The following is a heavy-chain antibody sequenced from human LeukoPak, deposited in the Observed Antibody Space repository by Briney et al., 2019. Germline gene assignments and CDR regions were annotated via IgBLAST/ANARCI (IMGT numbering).Heavy chain of an antibody. CDR1: GFTVSSNY. CDR3: ARDGKIQYNWNDAGYCGMDV. Sequence: GGSLRLSCAASGFTVSSNYMSWVRQAPGKGLEWVSVIYSGGSTYYADSVKGRFTISRDNSKNTLYLQMNSLRAEDTAVYYCARDGKIQYNWNDAGYCGMDVWGQGTTVTVSS. CDR2: IYSGGST. V-gene: IGHV3-66*01. J-gene: IGHJ6*02. D-gene: IGHD1-20*01.